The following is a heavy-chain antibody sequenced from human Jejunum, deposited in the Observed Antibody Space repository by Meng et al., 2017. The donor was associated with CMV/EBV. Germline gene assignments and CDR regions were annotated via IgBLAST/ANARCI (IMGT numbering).Heavy chain of an antibody. V-gene: IGHV1-2*02. D-gene: IGHD2-2*03. CDR2: INPNSGGT. CDR3: ARDKVEIAVVPANGMDV. J-gene: IGHJ6*02. Sequence: FTGYYMHWVRQAPGQGLEWMGWINPNSGGTNYAQKFQGRVTMTRDTSISTAYMELSRLRSDDTAVYYCARDKVEIAVVPANGMDVWGQGTTVTVSS. CDR1: FTGYY.